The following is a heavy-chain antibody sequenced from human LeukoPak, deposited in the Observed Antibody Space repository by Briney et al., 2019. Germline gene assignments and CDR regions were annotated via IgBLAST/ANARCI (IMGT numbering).Heavy chain of an antibody. CDR3: ATHSGTYWYSFDY. CDR2: LYSGGTS. V-gene: IGHV3-66*01. CDR1: GLTVSSAY. D-gene: IGHD2-15*01. J-gene: IGHJ4*02. Sequence: GGSLRLSCAASGLTVSSAYMTWVRQAPGKGLEWVSILYSGGTSYHADSVEGRFTISRDDSNNTLYLQLNNLRAEDTAVYYCATHSGTYWYSFDYWGQGSLVTVTS.